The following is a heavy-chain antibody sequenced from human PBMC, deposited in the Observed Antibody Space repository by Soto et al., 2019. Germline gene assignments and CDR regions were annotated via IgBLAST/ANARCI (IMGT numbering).Heavy chain of an antibody. J-gene: IGHJ6*02. CDR1: GDSVRSYY. CDR3: AREGALLFGGNSDHHDTVAV. CDR2: IYYSGST. D-gene: IGHD2-21*01. Sequence: SETLSLTCTVSGDSVRSYYWSWIRQSPGKGLEWIGYIYYSGSTNYNPSLKSRVAISIDTSKNQFSLYLSSVTAADTAVYYCAREGALLFGGNSDHHDTVAVWGPGTTVTVSS. V-gene: IGHV4-59*02.